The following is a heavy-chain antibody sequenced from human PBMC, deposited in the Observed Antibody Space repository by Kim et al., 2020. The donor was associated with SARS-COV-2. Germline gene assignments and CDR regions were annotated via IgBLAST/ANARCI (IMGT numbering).Heavy chain of an antibody. Sequence: ADSVKGRFTISRDNSKNTLYLQMNSLRAEDTAVYYCAKKKWDIDGEYFQHWGQGTLVTVSS. CDR3: AKKKWDIDGEYFQH. J-gene: IGHJ1*01. D-gene: IGHD1-26*01. V-gene: IGHV3-23*01.